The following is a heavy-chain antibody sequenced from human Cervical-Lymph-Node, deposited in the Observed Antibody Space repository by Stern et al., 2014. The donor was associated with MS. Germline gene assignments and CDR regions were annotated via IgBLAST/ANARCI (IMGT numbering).Heavy chain of an antibody. CDR3: ALRYCSGGSCYGGVFDY. D-gene: IGHD2-15*01. V-gene: IGHV1-69*01. CDR2: ITPIFGTA. Sequence: QVQLVQSGAEVKKPRSSVKVSCKASGGTFSSYAISWGRQAPGQGLEWMGGITPIFGTANYAQKFQGRVTITADESTSTAYMELSSLRSEDTAVYYCALRYCSGGSCYGGVFDYWGQGTLVTVSS. CDR1: GGTFSSYA. J-gene: IGHJ4*02.